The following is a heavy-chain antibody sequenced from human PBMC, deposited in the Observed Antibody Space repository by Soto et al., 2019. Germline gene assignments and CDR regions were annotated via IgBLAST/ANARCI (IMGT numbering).Heavy chain of an antibody. V-gene: IGHV6-1*01. J-gene: IGHJ4*02. CDR3: ARHLTGTFDF. CDR1: GDSVSSSGAT. CDR2: TYYRSKWCD. Sequence: SQTLSLTCAISGDSVSSSGATWNWIRQSPSGGLEWLGRTYYRSKWCDDYAVSVKSRITVNPDTSKNQFSLHLDSMTPEDTAVYYCARHLTGTFDFWGQGILVTVSS. D-gene: IGHD1-7*01.